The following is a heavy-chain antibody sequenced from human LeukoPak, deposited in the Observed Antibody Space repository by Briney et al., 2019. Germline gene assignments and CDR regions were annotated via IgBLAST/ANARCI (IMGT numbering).Heavy chain of an antibody. V-gene: IGHV1-69*13. J-gene: IGHJ5*02. CDR1: GGTFSSYA. D-gene: IGHD5-12*01. Sequence: ASVKVSCKASGGTFSSYAISWVRQAPGQGLEWMGGIIPIFGTANYAQKFQGRVTITADESTSTAYMELSSLRSEDTAVYYCARDLATQDNWFDPWGQGTLVTVSS. CDR3: ARDLATQDNWFDP. CDR2: IIPIFGTA.